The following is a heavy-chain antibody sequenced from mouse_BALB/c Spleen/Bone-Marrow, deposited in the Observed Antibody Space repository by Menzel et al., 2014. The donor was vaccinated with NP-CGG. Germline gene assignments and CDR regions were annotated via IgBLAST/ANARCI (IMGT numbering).Heavy chain of an antibody. CDR2: IDPSDSYT. Sequence: LVESGADLVKPGASVKLSCKASGYTFTSYWMHWVKQRPGQGLEWVGEIDPSDSYTNYNQKFKGKATLTVDKSSSTAYMQLSSLTSEDSAVYYCARGLYGDSVYWGQGTTLTVSS. CDR1: GYTFTSYW. V-gene: IGHV1-69*02. CDR3: ARGLYGDSVY. J-gene: IGHJ2*01. D-gene: IGHD2-13*01.